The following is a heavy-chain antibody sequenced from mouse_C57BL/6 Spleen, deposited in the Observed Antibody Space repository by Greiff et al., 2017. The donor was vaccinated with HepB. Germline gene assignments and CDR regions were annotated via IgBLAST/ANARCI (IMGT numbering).Heavy chain of an antibody. CDR1: GYAFSSSW. CDR2: IYPGDGDT. J-gene: IGHJ2*01. CDR3: AREGADLYFDY. V-gene: IGHV1-82*01. Sequence: QVQLQQSGPELVKPGASVKISCKASGYAFSSSWMNWVKQRPGKGLEWIGRIYPGDGDTNYNGKFKGKATLTADKSSSTAYMQLSSLTSEDSAVDFCAREGADLYFDYWGQGTTLTVSS.